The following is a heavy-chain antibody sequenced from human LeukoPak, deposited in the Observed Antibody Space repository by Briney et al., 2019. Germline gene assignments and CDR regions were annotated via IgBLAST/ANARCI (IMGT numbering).Heavy chain of an antibody. J-gene: IGHJ4*02. CDR2: INHSGST. Sequence: PSETLSLTCAVYGGSFSGYYWSWIRQPPGKGLEWIGEINHSGSTNYNPSLKSRVTISVDTSKNQFSLRLSSVAAADTAVYYCARGYGYCSGGSCYSDHDYWGQGTLVTVSS. CDR1: GGSFSGYY. CDR3: ARGYGYCSGGSCYSDHDY. D-gene: IGHD2-15*01. V-gene: IGHV4-34*01.